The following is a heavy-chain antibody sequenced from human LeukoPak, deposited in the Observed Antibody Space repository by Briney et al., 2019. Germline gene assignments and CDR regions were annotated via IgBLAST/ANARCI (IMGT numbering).Heavy chain of an antibody. D-gene: IGHD2-2*01. CDR2: IIPILGIA. Sequence: ASVKVSCKASGGTFSSYAISWVRQAPGQGLEWMGRIIPILGIANYAQKFQGRVTITADKSTSTAYMELSSLRSEDTAVYYCARDAPAWYFDYWAREPWSPSPQ. J-gene: IGHJ4*02. CDR1: GGTFSSYA. V-gene: IGHV1-69*04. CDR3: ARDAPAWYFDY.